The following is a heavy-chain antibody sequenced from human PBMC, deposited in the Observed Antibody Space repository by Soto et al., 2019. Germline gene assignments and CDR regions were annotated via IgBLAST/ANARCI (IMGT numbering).Heavy chain of an antibody. CDR1: GGSITSNSYY. D-gene: IGHD2-2*01. J-gene: IGHJ4*02. Sequence: SETLSLTCSVSGGSITSNSYYWGWIRQPPGKGLEWVGSIYYSGDTYYRSSLRSRVTISVDTSKNQFSLKLRSVTAADTAVYYCARHGVASPSFCDYWGQGTLVTVS. CDR2: IYYSGDT. V-gene: IGHV4-39*01. CDR3: ARHGVASPSFCDY.